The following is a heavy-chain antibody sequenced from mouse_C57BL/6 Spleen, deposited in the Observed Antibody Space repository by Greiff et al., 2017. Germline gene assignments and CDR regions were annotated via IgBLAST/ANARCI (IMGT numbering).Heavy chain of an antibody. Sequence: QVQLKESGAELVRPGASVTLSCKASGYTFTDYEMHWVKQTPVHGLEWIGAIDPETGGTAYNQKFKGKAILTADKSSSTAYMELRSLTSEDSAVYYCTRGGYDYLYWGQGTLVTVSA. J-gene: IGHJ3*01. CDR2: IDPETGGT. D-gene: IGHD2-4*01. CDR1: GYTFTDYE. V-gene: IGHV1-15*01. CDR3: TRGGYDYLY.